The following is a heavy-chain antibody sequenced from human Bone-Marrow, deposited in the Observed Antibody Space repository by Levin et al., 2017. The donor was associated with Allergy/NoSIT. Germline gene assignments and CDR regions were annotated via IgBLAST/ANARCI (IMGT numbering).Heavy chain of an antibody. CDR1: GYTFTSYD. J-gene: IGHJ6*02. V-gene: IGHV1-8*01. Sequence: ASVKVSCKASGYTFTSYDINWVRQAPGQGLEWMGWMSPNTGNTGYAQKFQGRLSMTRSTSNTTAYMELSSLTSEYTAIYYFAKSGGVPSMRGPMSHGLDVWGQGTTVTVSS. D-gene: IGHD2-15*01. CDR2: MSPNTGNT. CDR3: AKSGGVPSMRGPMSHGLDV.